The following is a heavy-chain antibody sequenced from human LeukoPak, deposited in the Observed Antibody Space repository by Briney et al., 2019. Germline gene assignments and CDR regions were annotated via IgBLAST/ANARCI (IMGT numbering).Heavy chain of an antibody. D-gene: IGHD3-9*01. CDR3: ASHPLYYDILTSYYIGAFDI. CDR1: GGSISSYY. Sequence: PSETLSLTCTVSGGSISSYYWSWIRQPPGKGLEWIGYIYYSGSTNYNPSLKSRVTISVDTSKNQFSLKLSSVTAADTAVYYCASHPLYYDILTSYYIGAFDIWGQGTMVTVSS. CDR2: IYYSGST. V-gene: IGHV4-59*01. J-gene: IGHJ3*02.